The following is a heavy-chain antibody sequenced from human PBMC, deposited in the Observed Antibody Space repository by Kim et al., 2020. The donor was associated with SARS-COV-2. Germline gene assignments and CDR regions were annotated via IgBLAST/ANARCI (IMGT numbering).Heavy chain of an antibody. Sequence: PGKGLEWIGYIYYSGSTNYNPSLKSRVTISVDTSKNQFSLKLSSVTAADTAVYYCARGAPAFVTLHLRGRDAPPDNWFDPWGQGTLVTVSS. J-gene: IGHJ5*02. D-gene: IGHD3-10*01. V-gene: IGHV4-59*01. CDR2: IYYSGST. CDR3: ARGAPAFVTLHLRGRDAPPDNWFDP.